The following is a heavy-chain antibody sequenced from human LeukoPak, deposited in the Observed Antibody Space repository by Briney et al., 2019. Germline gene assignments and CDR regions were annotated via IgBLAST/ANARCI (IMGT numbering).Heavy chain of an antibody. CDR2: VYYSGST. D-gene: IGHD6-13*01. J-gene: IGHJ4*02. CDR1: GGSFSGYY. Sequence: KPSETLSLTCAVYGGSFSGYYWSWIRQPPGKGLEWIGYVYYSGSTNYNPSLKSRVTISVDTSKNQFSLKLSSVTAADTAVYYCARLWSIAADFDYWGQGTLVTVSS. CDR3: ARLWSIAADFDY. V-gene: IGHV4-59*08.